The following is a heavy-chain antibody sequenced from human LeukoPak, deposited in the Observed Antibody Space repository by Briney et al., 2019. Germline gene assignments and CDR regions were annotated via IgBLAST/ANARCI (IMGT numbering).Heavy chain of an antibody. Sequence: GGSLRLSCAASAFTFSSYWMHWVRQAPGKGLVWFARINIDGSSTTYADSVEGLFTISRDNPRGSLYLQMNSLRVEDTAVYYCAIGDDSLKRNDALDIWGQGTMVTVST. V-gene: IGHV3-74*01. CDR3: AIGDDSLKRNDALDI. CDR1: AFTFSSYW. J-gene: IGHJ3*02. CDR2: INIDGSST. D-gene: IGHD5-24*01.